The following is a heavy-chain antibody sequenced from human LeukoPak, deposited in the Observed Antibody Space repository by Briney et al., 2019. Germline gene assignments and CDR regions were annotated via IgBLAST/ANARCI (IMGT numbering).Heavy chain of an antibody. CDR1: GYTFTGYN. J-gene: IGHJ5*02. CDR2: INPNSGDT. Sequence: ASVKVSCKASGYTFTGYNMHWVRQAPGQGLEWMGWINPNSGDTNYAQKFQGRVTMTRDTSISTAYMELSSLRSDDTAVYYCARDRTESTRFDPWGQGTLVTVSS. D-gene: IGHD3-10*01. V-gene: IGHV1-2*02. CDR3: ARDRTESTRFDP.